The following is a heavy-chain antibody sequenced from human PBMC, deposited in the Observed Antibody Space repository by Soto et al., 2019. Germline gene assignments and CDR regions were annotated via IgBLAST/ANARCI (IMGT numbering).Heavy chain of an antibody. CDR1: GGSFSGYY. J-gene: IGHJ4*02. CDR3: ARAAPRYCSGGSCYSGMAY. Sequence: PSETLSLTCAVYGGSFSGYYWSWIRQPPGKGLEWIGEINHSGSTNYNPSLKSRVTISVDTSKNQFPLKLSSVTAADTAVYYCARAAPRYCSGGSCYSGMAYWGQVTLVTVSS. V-gene: IGHV4-34*01. CDR2: INHSGST. D-gene: IGHD2-15*01.